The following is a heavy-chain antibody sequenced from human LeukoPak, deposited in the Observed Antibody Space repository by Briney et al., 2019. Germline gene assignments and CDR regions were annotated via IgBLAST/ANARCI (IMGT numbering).Heavy chain of an antibody. J-gene: IGHJ4*02. CDR2: ISSSSSYI. Sequence: WIRQPPGKGLEWVSSISSSSSYIYYADSVKGRFTISRDNAKNSLYLQMNSLRAEDTALYYCARDDPDFDYWGQGTLVTVSS. CDR3: ARDDPDFDY. V-gene: IGHV3-21*04.